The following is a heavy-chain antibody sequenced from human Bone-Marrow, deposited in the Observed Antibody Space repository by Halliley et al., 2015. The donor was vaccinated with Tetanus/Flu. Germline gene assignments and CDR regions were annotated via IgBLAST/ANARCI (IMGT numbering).Heavy chain of an antibody. J-gene: IGHJ5*02. D-gene: IGHD6-19*01. V-gene: IGHV4-59*08. CDR2: ISYTGTT. CDR1: GDSITTYY. Sequence: TLSLTCTVSGDSITTYYWNWIRQPPGKGLEWIGHISYTGTTIYNPSLKNRVIISLDTSMNQFSLKLNSVTAADTAVYYRARRIAMASAVGGGNWMDPWGQGTLLTVSS. CDR3: ARRIAMASAVGGGNWMDP.